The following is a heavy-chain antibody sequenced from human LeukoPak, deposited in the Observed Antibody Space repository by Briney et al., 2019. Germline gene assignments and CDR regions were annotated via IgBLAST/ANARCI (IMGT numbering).Heavy chain of an antibody. CDR3: ARDLAARHFDY. CDR1: GFTFSSYG. D-gene: IGHD6-6*01. Sequence: PGRSLRLSCEASGFTFSSYGMHCVRQAPGKGLEWVAVIWYDGSKKYYGDSVKGRFTISRDNSKNTLYLQMNSLRGEDTAIYYCARDLAARHFDYWGQGTLVTVSS. V-gene: IGHV3-33*01. J-gene: IGHJ4*02. CDR2: IWYDGSKK.